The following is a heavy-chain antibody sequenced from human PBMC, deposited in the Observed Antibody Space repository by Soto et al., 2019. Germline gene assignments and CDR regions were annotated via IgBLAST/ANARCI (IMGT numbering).Heavy chain of an antibody. CDR2: ISGRGDST. CDR1: GFTFSSYA. J-gene: IGHJ6*02. Sequence: GGSLRLSCAASGFTFSSYAMSWVRQAPGKGLEWVSVISGRGDSTNYADSVKGRFTISRDNSKNRLYLQMNSLRAEDTALYYCAKMRGSGWSHYYYGLDVWGQGTTVTVSS. V-gene: IGHV3-23*01. D-gene: IGHD6-19*01. CDR3: AKMRGSGWSHYYYGLDV.